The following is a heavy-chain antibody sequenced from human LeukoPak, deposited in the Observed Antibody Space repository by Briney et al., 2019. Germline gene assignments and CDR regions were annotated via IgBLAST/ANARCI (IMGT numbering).Heavy chain of an antibody. J-gene: IGHJ6*02. CDR3: AKDLFCSGGSCYSGQYYYGLDV. CDR1: GFTFEDYV. D-gene: IGHD2-15*01. CDR2: ISGDGGNT. V-gene: IGHV3-43*02. Sequence: GSLRLSCAASGFTFEDYVMHWVRQAPGKGLEWVSLISGDGGNTYYADSVKGRITISRDNGKNSLYLQMNSLRTEDTALYYCAKDLFCSGGSCYSGQYYYGLDVWGQGTTVTVSS.